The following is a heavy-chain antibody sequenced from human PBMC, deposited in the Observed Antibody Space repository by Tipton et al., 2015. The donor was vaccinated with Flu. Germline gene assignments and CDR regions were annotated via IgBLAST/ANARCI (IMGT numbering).Heavy chain of an antibody. J-gene: IGHJ6*02. Sequence: TLSLTCTVSGGSISSYYWSWIRQPPGKGLEWIGYIYYSGSTNYNPSLKSRVTISVDTSKNQFSLKLSSVTAADTAVYYCARDVFGGSCYPTCGMDVWGQGTTVTVSS. D-gene: IGHD2-15*01. CDR2: IYYSGST. V-gene: IGHV4-59*01. CDR3: ARDVFGGSCYPTCGMDV. CDR1: GGSISSYY.